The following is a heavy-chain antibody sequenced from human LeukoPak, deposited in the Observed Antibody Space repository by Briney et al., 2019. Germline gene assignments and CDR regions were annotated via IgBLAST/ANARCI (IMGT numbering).Heavy chain of an antibody. Sequence: PETLSLTCAVYGGAFSGYYWSWIRQPPGKGLEWIGEINHSGSTNYNPSLKSRVTISVDTSKNQFSLKLSSVTAADTAVYYCASITMVREGYWGQGTLVTVSS. CDR1: GGAFSGYY. D-gene: IGHD3-10*01. CDR3: ASITMVREGY. V-gene: IGHV4-34*01. J-gene: IGHJ4*02. CDR2: INHSGST.